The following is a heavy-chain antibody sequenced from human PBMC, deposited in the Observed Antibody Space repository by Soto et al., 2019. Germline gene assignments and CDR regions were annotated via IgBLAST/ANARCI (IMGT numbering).Heavy chain of an antibody. V-gene: IGHV3-23*01. CDR3: VKGYWKGDV. CDR1: GFTFSTYA. CDR2: ISGSGGSI. J-gene: IGHJ6*02. Sequence: EVQLLESGGGLVQPGGSLRLSCAASGFTFSTYAMNWVRQAPGNGLEWVSAISGSGGSIHYADSAKGRFTISRDNSKNTLYLQMNSLRDEDTAVYHCVKGYWKGDVWGQGTTVTVPS. D-gene: IGHD1-1*01.